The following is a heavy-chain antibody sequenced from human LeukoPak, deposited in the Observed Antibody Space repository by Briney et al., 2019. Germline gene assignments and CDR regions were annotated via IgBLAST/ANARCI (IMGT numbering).Heavy chain of an antibody. CDR2: ISYDGSNK. J-gene: IGHJ4*02. Sequence: GGSLRLSCAASGFTFSSYAMHWVRQAPGKGLEWVAVISYDGSNKYYADSVKGRFTISRDNSKNTLYLQMNSLRAEDTAVYYCAKGTDVLIPAAGSLFDYWGQGTLVTVSS. CDR3: AKGTDVLIPAAGSLFDY. D-gene: IGHD6-13*01. CDR1: GFTFSSYA. V-gene: IGHV3-30-3*01.